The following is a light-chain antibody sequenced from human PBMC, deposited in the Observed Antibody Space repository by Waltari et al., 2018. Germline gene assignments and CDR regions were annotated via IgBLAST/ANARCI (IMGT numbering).Light chain of an antibody. CDR3: HQYGRSPLT. V-gene: IGKV3D-20*01. CDR2: DAT. CDR1: QSVTASY. Sequence: EIVLTQSPATLSLSLGETATLSCGASQSVTASYVAWYQQKPGLAPRLLIYDATDRAPGIPGRFSGSGSGTDFTLTISGVEPEDFAVYYCHQYGRSPLTFGGGTKVEI. J-gene: IGKJ4*01.